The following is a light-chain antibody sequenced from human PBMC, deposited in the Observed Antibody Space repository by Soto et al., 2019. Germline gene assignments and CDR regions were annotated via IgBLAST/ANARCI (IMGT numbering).Light chain of an antibody. CDR1: SSDVAGYNY. Sequence: QSALTQPASVSGSPGQSITISCTGTSSDVAGYNYVSWYQQHPGKAPKLIIYDTNKRPSGIPDRFSGSKSGTSATLGITGLQTGDEADYFCGTWDYSLSAVVFGGGTKVTVL. V-gene: IGLV1-51*01. J-gene: IGLJ2*01. CDR3: GTWDYSLSAVV. CDR2: DTN.